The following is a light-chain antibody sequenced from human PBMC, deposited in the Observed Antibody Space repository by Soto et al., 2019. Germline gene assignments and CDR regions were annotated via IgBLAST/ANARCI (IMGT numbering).Light chain of an antibody. CDR2: DAS. CDR1: QSVSSY. V-gene: IGKV3-11*01. J-gene: IGKJ1*01. CDR3: QQRSNWSGT. Sequence: SAATLSLTTGERATLSCRASQSVSSYLAWYQQKPGQAPRLLIYDASNRATGIPARFSGSGSGTDFTLTISSLEPEDFAVYYCQQRSNWSGTFGQGSNVDIK.